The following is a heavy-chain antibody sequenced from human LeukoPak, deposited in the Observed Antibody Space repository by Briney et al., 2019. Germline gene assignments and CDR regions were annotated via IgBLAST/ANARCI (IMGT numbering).Heavy chain of an antibody. Sequence: GGSLRLSCAASGFTFSSYAMTWVRQAPGKGLEWVSAFGATDGSAQYAESVEGRFTISRDNSKNTLFLQMNSLGAEDTAVYYCARAKIAAAGTGAFDVWGQGTLVTVSS. J-gene: IGHJ3*01. D-gene: IGHD6-13*01. CDR3: ARAKIAAAGTGAFDV. CDR2: FGATDGSA. V-gene: IGHV3-23*01. CDR1: GFTFSSYA.